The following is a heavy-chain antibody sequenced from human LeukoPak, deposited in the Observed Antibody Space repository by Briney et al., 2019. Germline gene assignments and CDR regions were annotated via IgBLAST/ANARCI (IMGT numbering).Heavy chain of an antibody. CDR2: IIPIFGTA. CDR1: GGTFSSYA. V-gene: IGHV1-69*13. D-gene: IGHD1-26*01. J-gene: IGHJ4*02. CDR3: ARSRDSGFDY. Sequence: ASVKVSCKASGGTFSSYAISWVRQAPGQGLEWMGGIIPIFGTANYAKKFQGRVTITADESTSTAYMELSSLRSEDTAVYYCARSRDSGFDYWGQGTLVTVSS.